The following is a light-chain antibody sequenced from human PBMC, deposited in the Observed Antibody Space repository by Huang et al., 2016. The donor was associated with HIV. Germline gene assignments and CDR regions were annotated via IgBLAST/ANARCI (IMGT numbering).Light chain of an antibody. CDR1: QRVSRY. V-gene: IGKV3-11*01. CDR2: DAS. J-gene: IGKJ5*01. CDR3: QRGSNWRT. Sequence: IVLTQSPATLSLSPGERATLSCRASQRVSRYLAWYHQKTGQAPRLRIYDASTWATVIPAWCGGSGSRTEITLTITSLEPEYFAVYDCQRGSNWRTFGQGARLEMK.